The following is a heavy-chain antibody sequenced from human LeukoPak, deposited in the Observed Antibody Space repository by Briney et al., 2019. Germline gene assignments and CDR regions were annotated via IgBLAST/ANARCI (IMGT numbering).Heavy chain of an antibody. CDR3: TRVGYYDSSGDWGPLFDY. Sequence: GRSLRLSCTASGFTFGDYAMSWFRQAPGKGLEWVGFIRGKAYGGTTEYAASVKGRFTISRDDSKSIAYLQMNSLKTEDTAVYYCTRVGYYDSSGDWGPLFDYWGQGTLVTVSS. CDR2: IRGKAYGGTT. V-gene: IGHV3-49*03. D-gene: IGHD3-22*01. J-gene: IGHJ4*02. CDR1: GFTFGDYA.